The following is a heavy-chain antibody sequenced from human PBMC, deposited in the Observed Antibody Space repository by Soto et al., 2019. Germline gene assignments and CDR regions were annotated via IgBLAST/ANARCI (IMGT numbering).Heavy chain of an antibody. J-gene: IGHJ5*02. CDR3: ARHSLALRKNNWFDP. CDR2: IFYLGSS. Sequence: SETLSLTCTVSGDSIISSDFYWGWVRQPPGKGMEWIGSIFYLGSSYYNPSPKSRVTMSVDTSKNQCSLRLRSVTAADTALYFCARHSLALRKNNWFDPWGQGIMVTVS. D-gene: IGHD3-3*02. V-gene: IGHV4-39*01. CDR1: GDSIISSDFY.